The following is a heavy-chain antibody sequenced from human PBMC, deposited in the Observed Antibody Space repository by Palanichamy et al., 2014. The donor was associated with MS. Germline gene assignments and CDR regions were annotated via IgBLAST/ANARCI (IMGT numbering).Heavy chain of an antibody. D-gene: IGHD4-11*01. J-gene: IGHJ1*01. CDR3: ARGASIASVTPFQY. V-gene: IGHV3-74*01. CDR1: GFTFSSFW. Sequence: EVQPVESGGGLVLPGGSLRVSCGASGFTFSSFWLHWVRQGPGKGLEWVSRINSDGSSTTYADSVKGRFTISRDNAKNTLYLQMNSQRAEDTAVYYCARGASIASVTPFQYWGQGTLVTVSS. CDR2: INSDGSST.